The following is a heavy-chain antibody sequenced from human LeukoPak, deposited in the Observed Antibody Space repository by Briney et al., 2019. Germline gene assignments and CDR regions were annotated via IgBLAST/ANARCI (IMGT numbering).Heavy chain of an antibody. CDR3: ARESAYYYDSSGYYYYYGMDV. CDR2: IYYSGST. Sequence: PSETLSLTCSVSGGSLSSYYWSWIRQPPGKGLERIGYIYYSGSTNYNPSLKSRVTISVDTSKNQFSLKLSSVTAADTAVYYCARESAYYYDSSGYYYYYGMDVWGQGTTVTVSS. J-gene: IGHJ6*02. V-gene: IGHV4-59*01. D-gene: IGHD3-22*01. CDR1: GGSLSSYY.